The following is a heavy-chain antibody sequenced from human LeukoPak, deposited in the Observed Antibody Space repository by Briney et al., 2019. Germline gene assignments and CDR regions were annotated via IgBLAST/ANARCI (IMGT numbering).Heavy chain of an antibody. V-gene: IGHV3-7*01. CDR3: ARGGYSFDY. J-gene: IGHJ4*02. CDR1: GLSFTKYW. Sequence: GGSLRLSCVASGLSFTKYWMTWVRQAPGKGLEWVARLHPDGSERNYVGSVEGRFTVFGDNAKSSLFLQMHSLRVEDTAVYYCARGGYSFDYLGQGTLVTVPS. D-gene: IGHD5-12*01. CDR2: LHPDGSER.